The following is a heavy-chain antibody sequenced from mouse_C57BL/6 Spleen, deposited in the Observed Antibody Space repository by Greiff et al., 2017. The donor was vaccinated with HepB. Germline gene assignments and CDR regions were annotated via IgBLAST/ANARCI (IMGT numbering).Heavy chain of an antibody. Sequence: VQRVESGPELVKPGASVKLSCKASGYTFTSYDINWVKQRPGQGLEWIGWIYPRDGSTKYNEKFKGKATLTVDTSSSTAYMELHSLTSEDSAVYFCAAITTVVERGFAYWGQGTLVTVSA. CDR3: AAITTVVERGFAY. CDR1: GYTFTSYD. V-gene: IGHV1-85*01. CDR2: IYPRDGST. J-gene: IGHJ3*01. D-gene: IGHD1-1*01.